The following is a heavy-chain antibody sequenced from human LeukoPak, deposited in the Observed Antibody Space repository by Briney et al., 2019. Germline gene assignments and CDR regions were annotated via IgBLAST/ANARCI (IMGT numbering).Heavy chain of an antibody. CDR2: INPNSGGT. Sequence: GASVKVSRKASGYTFTGYYMHWVRQAPGQGLEWMGWINPNSGGTNYAQKFQGRVTMTRDTSISTAYMELSRLRSDDTAVYYCARGSGSYSAIPYYYYMDVWGKGTTVTISS. D-gene: IGHD1-26*01. CDR3: ARGSGSYSAIPYYYYMDV. J-gene: IGHJ6*03. V-gene: IGHV1-2*02. CDR1: GYTFTGYY.